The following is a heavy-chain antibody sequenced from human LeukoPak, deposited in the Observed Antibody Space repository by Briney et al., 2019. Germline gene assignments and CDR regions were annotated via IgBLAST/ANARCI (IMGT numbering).Heavy chain of an antibody. D-gene: IGHD3-22*01. Sequence: GGSLRLSCAASGFTFNNFPMSWVRQVPGKGLEWVSSISGSGGTTYYAGSVRGRFTISRDNAKKTLFLQMRSLRAEDTALYYCAKDGYFHDSSGYSYFDYLGQGILVSVSS. CDR1: GFTFNNFP. J-gene: IGHJ4*02. V-gene: IGHV3-23*01. CDR2: ISGSGGTT. CDR3: AKDGYFHDSSGYSYFDY.